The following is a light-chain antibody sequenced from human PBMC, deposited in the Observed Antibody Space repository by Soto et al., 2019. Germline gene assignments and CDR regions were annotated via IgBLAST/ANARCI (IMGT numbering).Light chain of an antibody. Sequence: QSVLTQPASVSGSPGQSITISCSGTSEDVGGYNYVSWYNPNPGTAPKLLIYEVTNRPSGLSNRFSGSKSGSTASLTISGLQAEDEADYYCSSYTSSNTLVFGTGTKVTVL. CDR3: SSYTSSNTLV. CDR1: SEDVGGYNY. V-gene: IGLV2-14*01. J-gene: IGLJ1*01. CDR2: EVT.